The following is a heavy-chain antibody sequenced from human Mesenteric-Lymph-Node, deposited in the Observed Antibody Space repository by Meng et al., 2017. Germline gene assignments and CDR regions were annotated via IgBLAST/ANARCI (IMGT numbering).Heavy chain of an antibody. Sequence: GGSLRLSCAASQFNFNDYAMHWVRQGPGKGLEWVSAISGSGGSTYYADSVKGRFTISRDNSKNTLYLQMNSLRAEDTAVYYCAKVVYGNYYYYGMDVWGQGTTVTVSS. J-gene: IGHJ6*02. CDR2: ISGSGGST. D-gene: IGHD3-10*01. CDR1: QFNFNDYA. V-gene: IGHV3-23*01. CDR3: AKVVYGNYYYYGMDV.